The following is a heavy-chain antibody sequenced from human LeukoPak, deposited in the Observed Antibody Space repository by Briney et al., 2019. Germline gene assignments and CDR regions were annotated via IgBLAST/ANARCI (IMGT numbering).Heavy chain of an antibody. CDR2: IYYSGST. CDR3: ARQPDIVVVQEFDY. V-gene: IGHV4-39*01. CDR1: GGSISSSSYY. J-gene: IGHJ4*02. D-gene: IGHD2-2*01. Sequence: SETLSLTCTVSGGSISSSSYYWGWLRQPPGKGLEWFGSIYYSGSTYYNPSLKSRVTISVDTSKNQFSLKLSSVTAADTAVYYCARQPDIVVVQEFDYWGQGTLVTVSS.